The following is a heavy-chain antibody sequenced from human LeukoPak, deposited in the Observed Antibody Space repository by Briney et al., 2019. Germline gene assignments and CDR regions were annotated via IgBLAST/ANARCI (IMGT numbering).Heavy chain of an antibody. V-gene: IGHV3-33*01. J-gene: IGHJ4*02. CDR2: IWYDGSNK. D-gene: IGHD1-26*01. CDR1: GFTFSSYG. CDR3: AREGVVGATPYFDY. Sequence: GGSLRLSCAASGFTFSSYGMHWVRQAPGKGLEWVAVIWYDGSNKYYADSVKGRFTISRDNSKSTLYLQMNSLRAEDTAVYYCAREGVVGATPYFDYWGQGTLVTVSS.